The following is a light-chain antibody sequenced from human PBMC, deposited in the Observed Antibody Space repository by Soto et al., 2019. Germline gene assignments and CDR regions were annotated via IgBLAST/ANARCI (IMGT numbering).Light chain of an antibody. Sequence: EIVLTQSPGTLSLSPGERATLSCRASQTISSSYLAWYQQKPGQAPRLLIYAAARRASGIPDRFSGSGSGTDFTLTISSLEPEDFAVYYCQQYDNSLWTFGQGTKVDIK. V-gene: IGKV3-20*01. CDR2: AAA. J-gene: IGKJ1*01. CDR3: QQYDNSLWT. CDR1: QTISSSY.